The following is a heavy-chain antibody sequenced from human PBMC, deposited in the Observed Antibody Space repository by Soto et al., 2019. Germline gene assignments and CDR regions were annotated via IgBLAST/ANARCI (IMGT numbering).Heavy chain of an antibody. CDR2: ISYDGTNK. CDR3: ARGDSNSWSDY. CDR1: GFTFRSYA. Sequence: QVQLVESGGGVVQPGRSLRLSGAASGFTFRSYAMDWVRQAPGKGLEWVAVISYDGTNKYYADSVKGRFTISRDNSKNTLSLQMNSLRPEDTDVYYCARGDSNSWSDYWGQGTLVTVSS. J-gene: IGHJ4*02. V-gene: IGHV3-30*01. D-gene: IGHD6-13*01.